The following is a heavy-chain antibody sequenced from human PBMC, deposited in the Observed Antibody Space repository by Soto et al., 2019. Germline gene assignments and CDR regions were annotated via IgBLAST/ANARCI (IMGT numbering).Heavy chain of an antibody. D-gene: IGHD6-19*01. CDR2: VYYTGST. CDR1: GGSISAHY. CDR3: ARSVAVPGAHIDY. Sequence: SGTLSLTCSVSGGSISAHYWRWIRQSPGKGLEWLGYVYYTGSTNYSPSLRSRVSISVDTSKNEFSLRLSSVTAADTAVYFCARSVAVPGAHIDYWGQGTQVTVS. J-gene: IGHJ4*02. V-gene: IGHV4-59*11.